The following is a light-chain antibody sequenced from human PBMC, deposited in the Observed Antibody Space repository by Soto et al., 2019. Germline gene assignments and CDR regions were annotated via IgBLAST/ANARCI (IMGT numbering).Light chain of an antibody. Sequence: DIQMTLSPPTLSASVGDRVTITCRASQPISSWLAWYHQKPGKAPKLLIYDASNLESGVPSRFSGSGSGTEFTLTISSLQPEDFGIYYCQQYENYWTFGQGTKVDIK. CDR2: DAS. CDR3: QQYENYWT. V-gene: IGKV1-5*01. CDR1: QPISSW. J-gene: IGKJ1*01.